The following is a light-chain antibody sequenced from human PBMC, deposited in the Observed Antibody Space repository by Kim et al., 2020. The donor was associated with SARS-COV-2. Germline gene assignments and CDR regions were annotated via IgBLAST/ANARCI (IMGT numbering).Light chain of an antibody. Sequence: DIQMTQSPSSLSASVGDRVTITCRASQSISDDLNWYQQKPGKAPKLLIYGASSLQSGVPPRFSGSGSGTHFTLTISSLQPEDSATYYCQQNYKAPYPFGQGTKLEI. CDR2: GAS. CDR3: QQNYKAPYP. J-gene: IGKJ2*01. CDR1: QSISDD. V-gene: IGKV1-39*01.